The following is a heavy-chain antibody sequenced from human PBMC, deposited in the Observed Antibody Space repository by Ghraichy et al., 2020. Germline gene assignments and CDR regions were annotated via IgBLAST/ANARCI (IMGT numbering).Heavy chain of an antibody. CDR1: GFTFDDYA. CDR2: ISWNSGSI. Sequence: GGSLRLSCAASGFTFDDYAMHWVRHAPGKGLEWVSGISWNSGSIGYADSVKGRFTISRDNAKNSLYLQMNSLRAEDTALYYCAKDLVRSWSRGAFDIWGQVTMVTVSS. V-gene: IGHV3-9*01. CDR3: AKDLVRSWSRGAFDI. D-gene: IGHD3-3*01. J-gene: IGHJ3*02.